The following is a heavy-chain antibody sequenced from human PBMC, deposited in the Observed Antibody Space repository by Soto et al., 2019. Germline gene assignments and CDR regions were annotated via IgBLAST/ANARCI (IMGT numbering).Heavy chain of an antibody. V-gene: IGHV4-39*01. Sequence: QLQLQESGPGLVKPSETLSLTCTVSGGSISSSSYYWGWIRQPPGKGLEWIGSIYYSGNTYFNPSLKSRLTISVDTSKKQFSLKLSSVTAADTAVYYCVRHRPSAMSGMVVAPYGMDVWGQGTTVTVSS. CDR1: GGSISSSSYY. CDR2: IYYSGNT. D-gene: IGHD3-22*01. J-gene: IGHJ6*02. CDR3: VRHRPSAMSGMVVAPYGMDV.